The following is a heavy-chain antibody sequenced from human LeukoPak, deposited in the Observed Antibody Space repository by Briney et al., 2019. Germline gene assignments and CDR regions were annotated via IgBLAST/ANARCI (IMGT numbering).Heavy chain of an antibody. Sequence: GGSLRLSCAASGFTFSSYSMNWVRQAQGKGLEWVSYISSSSTIYYADSVKGRFTISRDNSKNSLYLQMNSLRAEDTAVYYCARAPDGIRFMNWFDPWGQGTLVTVSS. D-gene: IGHD3-3*01. CDR3: ARAPDGIRFMNWFDP. CDR2: ISSSSTI. CDR1: GFTFSSYS. J-gene: IGHJ5*02. V-gene: IGHV3-48*01.